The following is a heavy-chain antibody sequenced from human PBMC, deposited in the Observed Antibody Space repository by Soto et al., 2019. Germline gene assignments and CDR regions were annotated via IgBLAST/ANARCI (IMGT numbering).Heavy chain of an antibody. D-gene: IGHD6-13*01. Sequence: PVGSLIISCVASGFNFGSYWMSWVRQAPGKGLEWVSTISSNSAYIYYTDALRGRFTISRDNAKNSLHLQMNSLRAEDTAVYYCTRDASRDSSARGWFDPWGPGTLVTVSS. V-gene: IGHV3-21*01. CDR2: ISSNSAYI. CDR1: GFNFGSYW. CDR3: TRDASRDSSARGWFDP. J-gene: IGHJ5*02.